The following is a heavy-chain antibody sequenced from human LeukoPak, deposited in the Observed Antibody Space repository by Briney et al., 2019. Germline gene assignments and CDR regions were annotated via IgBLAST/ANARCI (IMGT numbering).Heavy chain of an antibody. CDR2: ISYDGSNK. D-gene: IGHD3-10*02. V-gene: IGHV3-30*04. CDR1: GFTFSSYA. Sequence: GGSLRLSCAASGFTFSSYAMQWVRQAPGKGLEWVAVISYDGSNKYYADSVKGRFTISRDNSKNTLYLQMNSLRAEDTAVYYCAREMFPIFDYWGQGTLVTVSS. CDR3: AREMFPIFDY. J-gene: IGHJ4*02.